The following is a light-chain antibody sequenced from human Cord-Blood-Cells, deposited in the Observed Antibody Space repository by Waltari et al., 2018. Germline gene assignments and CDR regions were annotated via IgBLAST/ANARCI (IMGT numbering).Light chain of an antibody. V-gene: IGKV3-15*01. Sequence: DIVMTQSPATLSVSPGERAPLSCRASQSGSSNLAWYQQKPGQAPRLLIYGASTRATGIPARFSGSGSGTEFTLTISSLQSEDFAVYYCQQYNNWPPWTFGQGTKVEIK. J-gene: IGKJ1*01. CDR3: QQYNNWPPWT. CDR2: GAS. CDR1: QSGSSN.